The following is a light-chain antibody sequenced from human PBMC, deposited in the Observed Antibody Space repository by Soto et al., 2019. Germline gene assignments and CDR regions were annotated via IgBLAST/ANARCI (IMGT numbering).Light chain of an antibody. J-gene: IGLJ1*01. CDR3: CSYPGSYSCV. CDR2: DVS. V-gene: IGLV1-40*01. Sequence: QSVLTQPPSVSGAPGQRVTISCTGSSSNIGAGYDVHWYQQHPGKAPKLMIYDVSRRPAGVPDRFSGSKSGNTASLTISGLQAEDEADYYCCSYPGSYSCVSGTGTKGTVL. CDR1: SSNIGAGYD.